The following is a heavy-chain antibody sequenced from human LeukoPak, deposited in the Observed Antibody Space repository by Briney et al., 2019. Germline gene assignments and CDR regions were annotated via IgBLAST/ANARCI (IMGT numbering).Heavy chain of an antibody. CDR2: INSDGSST. CDR1: GFTFSSYW. CDR3: AREVHYYYGMDV. V-gene: IGHV3-74*01. Sequence: GGSLRLSCAASGFTFSSYWMHWVRQAPGKGLVWVSRINSDGSSTSYADSVKGRFTISRDNAKNTLYLQMNSLRAEDTAVYYCAREVHYYYGMDVWGQGTTVTVSS. J-gene: IGHJ6*02.